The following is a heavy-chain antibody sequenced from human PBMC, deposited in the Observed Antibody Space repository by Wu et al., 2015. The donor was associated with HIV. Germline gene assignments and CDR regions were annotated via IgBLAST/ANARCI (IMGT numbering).Heavy chain of an antibody. V-gene: IGHV4-34*01. CDR1: GGSFSGYY. CDR3: ARGLHRRGYSYGLGGAFDI. J-gene: IGHJ3*02. D-gene: IGHD5-18*01. Sequence: QVQLQQWGAGLLKPSETLSLTCAVYGGSFSGYYWSWIRQPPGKGLEWIGEINHSGSTNYNPSLKSRVTISVDTSKNQFSLKLSSVTAADTAVYYCARGLHRRGYSYGLGGAFDIWGQGTMVTVSS. CDR2: INHSGST.